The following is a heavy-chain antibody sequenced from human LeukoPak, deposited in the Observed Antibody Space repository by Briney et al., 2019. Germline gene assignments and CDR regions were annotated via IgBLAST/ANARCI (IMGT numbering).Heavy chain of an antibody. CDR2: IYYSGST. CDR1: GGSISSGGYY. D-gene: IGHD6-13*01. V-gene: IGHV4-39*01. Sequence: PSETLSLTCTVSGGSISSGGYYWSWIRQHPGKGLEWIGYIYYSGSTYYNPSLKSRVTISVDTSKNQFSLKLSSVTAADTAVYYCARLGSLRQQLVPPWFDPWGQGTLVTVSS. CDR3: ARLGSLRQQLVPPWFDP. J-gene: IGHJ5*02.